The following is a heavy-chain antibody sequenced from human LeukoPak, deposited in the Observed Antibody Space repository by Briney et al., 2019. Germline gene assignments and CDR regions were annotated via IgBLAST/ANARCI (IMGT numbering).Heavy chain of an antibody. Sequence: GGSLRLSCAASGFTFSSFGFHWVRQAPGKGLEWVAVIWYDVSNKYFADSVKGQFTISRDNSKNTLYLQMNSLRDEDTAVYYCARDLGVAPDFYFDYWGQGTLVTVSS. V-gene: IGHV3-33*01. CDR1: GFTFSSFG. J-gene: IGHJ4*02. CDR3: ARDLGVAPDFYFDY. D-gene: IGHD3-3*01. CDR2: IWYDVSNK.